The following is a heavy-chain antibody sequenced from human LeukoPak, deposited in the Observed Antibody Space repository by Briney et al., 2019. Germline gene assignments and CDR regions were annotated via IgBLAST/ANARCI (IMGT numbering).Heavy chain of an antibody. V-gene: IGHV4-34*01. Sequence: SSETLSLTCAVYGGSFSGYYWSWIRQPPGKGLEWIGEINHSGSTNYNPSLKSRVTISVDTSKNQFSLKLSSVTAAYTAVYYCARGALLLWFGELSAHDAFDIWGQGTMVTVSS. CDR1: GGSFSGYY. J-gene: IGHJ3*02. CDR2: INHSGST. CDR3: ARGALLLWFGELSAHDAFDI. D-gene: IGHD3-10*01.